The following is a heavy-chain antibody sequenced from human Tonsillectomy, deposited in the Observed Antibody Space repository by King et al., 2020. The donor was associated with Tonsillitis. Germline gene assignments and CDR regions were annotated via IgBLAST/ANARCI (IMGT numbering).Heavy chain of an antibody. Sequence: VQLVESGGGLVQPGGSLRVSCEASGFTFSTYAMSWVRQAPGKGLEWVSGISGSGTTYYADSVKGRFTISRDNSKNTLFLQMNSLRAEDTAVYYCARGSRAYGAYASQGAFDFWGQGTLVTVSS. CDR2: ISGSGTT. CDR3: ARGSRAYGAYASQGAFDF. CDR1: GFTFSTYA. D-gene: IGHD5-12*01. J-gene: IGHJ4*02. V-gene: IGHV3-23*04.